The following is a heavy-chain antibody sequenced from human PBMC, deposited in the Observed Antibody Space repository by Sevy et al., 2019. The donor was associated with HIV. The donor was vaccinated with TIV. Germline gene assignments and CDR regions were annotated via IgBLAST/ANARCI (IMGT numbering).Heavy chain of an antibody. J-gene: IGHJ6*02. V-gene: IGHV3-7*03. Sequence: GGSLRLSCAASGFTFSSYWMSWVRQAPGKGLEWVANIKQDGSEKYYVDSVKGRFTISRDNAKNSRYLQMNSLRAEDTAVYYCARVISGPEDYYYYYGMDVWGQGTTVTVSS. CDR1: GFTFSSYW. CDR3: ARVISGPEDYYYYYGMDV. CDR2: IKQDGSEK. D-gene: IGHD3-10*01.